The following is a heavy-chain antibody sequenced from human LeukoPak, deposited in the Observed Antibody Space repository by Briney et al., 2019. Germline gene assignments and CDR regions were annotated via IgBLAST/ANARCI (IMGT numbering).Heavy chain of an antibody. CDR1: GGSISSYY. J-gene: IGHJ4*02. Sequence: PSETLSLTCTVSGGSISSYYWSWIRQPPGKGLEWIGYIYYSGSTNYNPSLKSRVTISVDTSKNQFSLKLSSVTAADTAVYYCARHLLLAGIFDYWGQGTLVTVSS. CDR2: IYYSGST. CDR3: ARHLLLAGIFDY. D-gene: IGHD6-19*01. V-gene: IGHV4-59*08.